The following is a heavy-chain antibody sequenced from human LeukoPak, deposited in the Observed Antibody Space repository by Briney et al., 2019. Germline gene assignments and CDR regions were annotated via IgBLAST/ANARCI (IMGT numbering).Heavy chain of an antibody. V-gene: IGHV4-59*08. Sequence: SETLSLTCAVYGGSFSGYYWSWIRQPPGKGLEWIGYIYYSGSTNYNPSLKSRVTISVDTSKNQFSLKLSSVTAADTAVYYCAGWGDDSSGYYKPFDYWGQGTLVTVSS. D-gene: IGHD3-22*01. CDR3: AGWGDDSSGYYKPFDY. CDR1: GGSFSGYY. CDR2: IYYSGST. J-gene: IGHJ4*02.